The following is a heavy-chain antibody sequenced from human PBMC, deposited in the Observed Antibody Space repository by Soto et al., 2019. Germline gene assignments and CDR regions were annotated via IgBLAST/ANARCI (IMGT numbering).Heavy chain of an antibody. CDR2: IYYSGST. J-gene: IGHJ4*02. CDR3: ARTYGGYYDY. D-gene: IGHD2-8*01. Sequence: SETLSPTCTVSGGSISSYYWSWIRQPPGKGLEWIGYIYYSGSTNYNPSLKSRVTISVDTSKNQFSLKLRSVTAADTAVYYCARTYGGYYDYWGQGTLVTVSS. CDR1: GGSISSYY. V-gene: IGHV4-59*01.